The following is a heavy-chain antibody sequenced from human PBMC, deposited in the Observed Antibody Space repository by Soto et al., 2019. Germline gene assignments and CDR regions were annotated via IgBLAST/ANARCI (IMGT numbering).Heavy chain of an antibody. CDR2: IKQDGSEK. CDR1: GITFSNYW. Sequence: EVHLVESGGGWGQPGGSLRLSCAASGITFSNYWMTWVRQAPGKGLEWVANIKQDGSEKYYVDSVKGRFTISRDNAKNSLYLQMNSLRAEDTAVYYCARDHDDSSDAFDIWGQGTMVTVSS. V-gene: IGHV3-7*01. D-gene: IGHD3-3*01. CDR3: ARDHDDSSDAFDI. J-gene: IGHJ3*02.